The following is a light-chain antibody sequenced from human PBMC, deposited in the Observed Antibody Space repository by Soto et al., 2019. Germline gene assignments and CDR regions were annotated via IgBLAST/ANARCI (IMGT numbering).Light chain of an antibody. J-gene: IGKJ3*01. CDR2: GAA. Sequence: EIVLTQSPGTLSLSPGERATLSCRANQSISHYLAWYQQKPGQSPRLLIYGAASRAIGIPDRFNGSGSETTFTLTTIRLHPEDFALHYCHQYNGSPFTFGPGTKVDIK. CDR3: HQYNGSPFT. CDR1: QSISHY. V-gene: IGKV3-20*01.